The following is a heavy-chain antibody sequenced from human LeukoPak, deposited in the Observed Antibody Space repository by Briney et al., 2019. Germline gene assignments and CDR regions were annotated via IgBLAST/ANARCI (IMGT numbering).Heavy chain of an antibody. V-gene: IGHV3-74*01. CDR2: INTDGSTT. J-gene: IGHJ4*02. CDR1: GFTLSSYW. D-gene: IGHD2-8*02. CDR3: ARVSTGKYYFDS. Sequence: GGSLRLSCAASGFTLSSYWMHWVRQAPGKGLVWVTRINTDGSTTSYADSVEGRFTISRDNAKNTLYLQMNSLRAEDTAVYYCARVSTGKYYFDSWGQGTLVTVSS.